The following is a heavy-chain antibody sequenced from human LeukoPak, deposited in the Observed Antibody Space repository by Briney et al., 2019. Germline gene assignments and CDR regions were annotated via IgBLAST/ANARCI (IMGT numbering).Heavy chain of an antibody. CDR2: IKTDGSST. V-gene: IGHV3-74*01. CDR1: GFTFSNYW. D-gene: IGHD4/OR15-4a*01. Sequence: GGSLRLSCAASGFTFSNYWMNWVRQAPGKGLVWVSRIKTDGSSTTYADSVKGRFTISRDNAKNTLYLQMSSLRAADTAVYYCARGQTMHYWGQGTQVTVSS. CDR3: ARGQTMHY. J-gene: IGHJ4*02.